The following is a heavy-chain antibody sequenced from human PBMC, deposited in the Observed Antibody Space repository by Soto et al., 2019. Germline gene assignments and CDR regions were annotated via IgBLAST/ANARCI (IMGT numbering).Heavy chain of an antibody. Sequence: SETLSLTCTFSVGSISSDYWSCIRQPPGKGLEWIGYIYYSGSSNYNPSLKSRVIMSLDTSKNQFSLKLSSVTAADTAVYYCARPYSGSYWAAFDIWGQGTMVTVS. V-gene: IGHV4-59*01. J-gene: IGHJ3*02. CDR1: VGSISSDY. D-gene: IGHD1-26*01. CDR2: IYYSGSS. CDR3: ARPYSGSYWAAFDI.